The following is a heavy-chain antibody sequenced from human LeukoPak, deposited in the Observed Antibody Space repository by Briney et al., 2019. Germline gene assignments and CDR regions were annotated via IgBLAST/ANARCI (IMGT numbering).Heavy chain of an antibody. CDR1: GFTFSSYE. V-gene: IGHV3-48*03. J-gene: IGHJ4*02. Sequence: PGGSLRLSCAASGFTFSSYEMNWVRQAPGKGLEWVSYISSGSTIYDADSVKGRFTISRDNAKNSLYLQMNSLRAEDTAVYYCARESIAVAGAPFDYSGQGTLVTVSS. D-gene: IGHD6-19*01. CDR3: ARESIAVAGAPFDY. CDR2: ISSGSTI.